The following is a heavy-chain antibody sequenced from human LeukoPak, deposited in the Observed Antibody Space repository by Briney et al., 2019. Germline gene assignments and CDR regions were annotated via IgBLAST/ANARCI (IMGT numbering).Heavy chain of an antibody. V-gene: IGHV1-69*13. Sequence: ASVTVSCTASGGTVSSYAISWVRQAPGQGLEWMGGIIPIFGTANYAQKFQGRVTITADESTSTAYMELSSLRSEDTAVYYCARPTYGDYGTPFDYWGQGTLVTVSS. CDR1: GGTVSSYA. CDR2: IIPIFGTA. D-gene: IGHD4-17*01. CDR3: ARPTYGDYGTPFDY. J-gene: IGHJ4*02.